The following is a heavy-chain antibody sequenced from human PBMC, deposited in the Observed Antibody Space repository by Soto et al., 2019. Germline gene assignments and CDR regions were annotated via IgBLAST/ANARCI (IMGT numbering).Heavy chain of an antibody. D-gene: IGHD2-2*01. J-gene: IGHJ3*02. CDR2: ISWNSDSI. CDR3: AKDIVPLGHCSSTICYGAFDT. V-gene: IGHV3-9*01. Sequence: HPGGSLRLSCAASGFIFDDYAMHWVRQAPGEGLEWVSGISWNSDSIGYADSVKGRFTISRDNAKNSLYLQMNSLRAEDTALYYCAKDIVPLGHCSSTICYGAFDTRGQGTMVTVSS. CDR1: GFIFDDYA.